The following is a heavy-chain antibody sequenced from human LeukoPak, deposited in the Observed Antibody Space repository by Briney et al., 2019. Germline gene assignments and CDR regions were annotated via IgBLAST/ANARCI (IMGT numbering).Heavy chain of an antibody. V-gene: IGHV3-48*03. CDR2: ISSSGSTI. CDR3: ARGKRYYYDSSGYPFDY. J-gene: IGHJ4*02. CDR1: GFTFSSYE. D-gene: IGHD3-22*01. Sequence: GGSLRLSCAASGFTFSSYEMNWVRQAPGKGLEWVSYISSSGSTIYYADSVKGRFTISRDNAKNSLYLQMNSLRAEDTAVYYCARGKRYYYDSSGYPFDYWGQGTLVTVSS.